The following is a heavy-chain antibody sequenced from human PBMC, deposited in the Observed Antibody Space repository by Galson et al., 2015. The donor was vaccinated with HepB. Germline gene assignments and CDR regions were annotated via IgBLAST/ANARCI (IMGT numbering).Heavy chain of an antibody. CDR2: ISSSSSTI. J-gene: IGHJ3*02. Sequence: SLRLSCAASGFTFSSYSMNWVRQAPGKGLEWVSYISSSSSTIYYADSVKGRFTISRDNAKNSLYLQMNSLRAEDTAVYYCARDLGSGWYYAFDIWGQGTMVTVSS. D-gene: IGHD6-19*01. V-gene: IGHV3-48*01. CDR1: GFTFSSYS. CDR3: ARDLGSGWYYAFDI.